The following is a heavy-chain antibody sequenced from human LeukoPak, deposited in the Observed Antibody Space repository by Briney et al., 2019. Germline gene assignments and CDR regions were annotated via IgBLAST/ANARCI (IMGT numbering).Heavy chain of an antibody. CDR3: ARDPGRGYTYGYGFDY. CDR1: RFTFSNYG. J-gene: IGHJ4*02. D-gene: IGHD5-18*01. V-gene: IGHV3-33*01. CDR2: IWYDGSNK. Sequence: GRSLRLSCAASRFTFSNYGMHWARQAPGKGLEWVAVIWYDGSNKYYADSVKGRFTISRDNSKNTLYLQMNSLRAEDTAVYYCARDPGRGYTYGYGFDYWGQGTLVTVSS.